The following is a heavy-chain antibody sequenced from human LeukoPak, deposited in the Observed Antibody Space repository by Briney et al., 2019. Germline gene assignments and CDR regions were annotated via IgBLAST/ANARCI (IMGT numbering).Heavy chain of an antibody. CDR1: GGSISSDY. Sequence: SETLSLTCTVSGGSISSDYWSWIRQPPGKGLEWIGYIYYSGSTNYNPSLKSRVTISVDTSKNQFSLKLSSVTAADTAVYYCARAIAVAGTRWFDPWGQGTLVTVSS. CDR3: ARAIAVAGTRWFDP. V-gene: IGHV4-59*08. D-gene: IGHD6-19*01. CDR2: IYYSGST. J-gene: IGHJ5*02.